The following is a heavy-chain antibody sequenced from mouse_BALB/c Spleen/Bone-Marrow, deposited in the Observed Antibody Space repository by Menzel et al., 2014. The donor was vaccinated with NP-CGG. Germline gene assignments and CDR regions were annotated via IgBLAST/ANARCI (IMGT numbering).Heavy chain of an antibody. D-gene: IGHD1-3*01. Sequence: VHVKQSGAELVKPGASVKLSCSAPGFNIKDTYMHWVKQRPEQGLEWIGRIDPANGNTKYDPKFQDKATITADTSSNTVDLQLSSLTFEDTAVYYCARQEFAIYWYFDVWGAGTTVTVSS. CDR1: GFNIKDTY. CDR3: ARQEFAIYWYFDV. J-gene: IGHJ1*01. CDR2: IDPANGNT. V-gene: IGHV14-3*02.